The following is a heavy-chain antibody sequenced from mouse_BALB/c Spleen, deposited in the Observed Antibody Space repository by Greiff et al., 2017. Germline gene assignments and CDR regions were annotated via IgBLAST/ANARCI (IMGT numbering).Heavy chain of an antibody. CDR2: IDPANGNT. J-gene: IGHJ1*01. CDR3: APVYDGYYLWYFDV. D-gene: IGHD2-3*01. Sequence: EVQLQESGAELVKPGASVKLSCTASGFNIQDTYMHWVKQRPEQGLEWIGRIDPANGNTKYDPKFQGKATLTADTSSNTAYLQLSSLTSEDTAVYYCAPVYDGYYLWYFDVWGAGTTVTVSS. V-gene: IGHV14-3*02. CDR1: GFNIQDTY.